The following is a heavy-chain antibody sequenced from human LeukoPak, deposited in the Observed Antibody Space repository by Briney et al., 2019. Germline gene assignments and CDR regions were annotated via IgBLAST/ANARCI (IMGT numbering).Heavy chain of an antibody. D-gene: IGHD3-22*01. CDR1: GFTFSSYA. V-gene: IGHV3-23*01. CDR2: ISGSGGST. J-gene: IGHJ4*02. Sequence: GGSLRLSCAASGFTFSSYAMSWVRQAPGKGLEWASAISGSGGSTYYADSVKRRFTISRDNSKNTLYLQMNSLRAEDTAVYYCAKVGYDSSGYPSDYWGQGTLVTVSS. CDR3: AKVGYDSSGYPSDY.